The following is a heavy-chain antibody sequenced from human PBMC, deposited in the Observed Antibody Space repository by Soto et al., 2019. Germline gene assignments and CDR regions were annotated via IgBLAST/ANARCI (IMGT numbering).Heavy chain of an antibody. D-gene: IGHD3-10*01. CDR2: IYYSGST. J-gene: IGHJ3*02. Sequence: QVQLQESGPGLVKPSETLSLTCTVSGGSISSYYWSWIRQPPGKGLEWIGYIYYSGSTNYNPSRQSRVTISVDTSKNQFSLKLSSVTAADTAVYYCARVWGGAFDIWGQGTMVTVSS. CDR3: ARVWGGAFDI. CDR1: GGSISSYY. V-gene: IGHV4-59*01.